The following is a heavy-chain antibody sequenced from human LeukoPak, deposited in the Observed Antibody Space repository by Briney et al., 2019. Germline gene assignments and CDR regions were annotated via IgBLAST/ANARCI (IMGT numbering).Heavy chain of an antibody. V-gene: IGHV1-18*01. D-gene: IGHD3-10*01. J-gene: IGHJ6*03. CDR2: ISAHNGNT. CDR1: GYTFTSYG. Sequence: GASVKVSCKASGYTFTSYGVSWVRQAPGQGLEWMGWISAHNGNTNYAQKLQGRVTMTTDTSTSTAYMELRSLRSDGTAVYYCARRGFTLYYYGSRKSYYYYYMDVWGKGTTVTVSS. CDR3: ARRGFTLYYYGSRKSYYYYYMDV.